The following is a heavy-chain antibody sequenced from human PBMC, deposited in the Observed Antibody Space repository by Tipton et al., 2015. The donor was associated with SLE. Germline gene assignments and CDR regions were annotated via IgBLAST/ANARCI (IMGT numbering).Heavy chain of an antibody. D-gene: IGHD2-21*02. J-gene: IGHJ4*02. Sequence: TLSLTCSVSGASITSGGYYWSWIRQHPGKGLEWIGYLYYGESTHYNPSLKSRLSILVDTSKNQFSLNLDSVTAADTAVYYCARVTAYLYYYDSWGQGTLVTVSS. V-gene: IGHV4-31*03. CDR2: LYYGEST. CDR3: ARVTAYLYYYDS. CDR1: GASITSGGYY.